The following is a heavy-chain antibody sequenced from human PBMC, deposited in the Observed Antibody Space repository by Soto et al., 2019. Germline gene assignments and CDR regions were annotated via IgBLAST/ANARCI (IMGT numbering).Heavy chain of an antibody. CDR2: ISSSSSTI. J-gene: IGHJ4*02. Sequence: GGSLRLSCAASGFTFSSYSMNWVRQAPGKGLEWVSYISSSSSTIYYADSVKGRFTISRDNAKNSLYLQMNSLRDEDTAVYYWLRPLYYYDPPYWYHRGKRTLVTVPS. CDR1: GFTFSSYS. V-gene: IGHV3-48*02. CDR3: LRPLYYYDPPYWYH. D-gene: IGHD3-22*01.